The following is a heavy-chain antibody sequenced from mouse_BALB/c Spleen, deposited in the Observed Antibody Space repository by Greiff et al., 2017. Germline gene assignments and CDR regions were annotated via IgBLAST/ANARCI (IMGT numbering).Heavy chain of an antibody. V-gene: IGHV5-17*02. CDR1: GFTFSSFG. Sequence: EVKLMESGGGLVQPGGSRKLSCAASGFTFSSFGMHWVRQAPEKGLEWVAYISSGSSTIYYADTVKGRFTISRDNPKNTLFLQMTSLRSEDTAMYYCAREGDDYDNYAMDYWGQGTSVTVSS. CDR2: ISSGSSTI. CDR3: AREGDDYDNYAMDY. D-gene: IGHD2-4*01. J-gene: IGHJ4*01.